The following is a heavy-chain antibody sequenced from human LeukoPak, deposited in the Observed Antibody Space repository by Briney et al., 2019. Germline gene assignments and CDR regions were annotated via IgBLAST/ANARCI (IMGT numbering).Heavy chain of an antibody. D-gene: IGHD6-6*01. CDR1: GDSVSSRSAA. V-gene: IGHV6-1*01. J-gene: IGHJ4*02. CDR2: TYYRPKWSN. CDR3: ARVAARHFDY. Sequence: SQTLSLTCAISGDSVSSRSAAWNWIRQSPSRGLEWLGRTYYRPKWSNDYAVSVKSRITIKPDTSKNQFSPQLNSVTPEDTAVYYCARVAARHFDYWGQGTLVTVSS.